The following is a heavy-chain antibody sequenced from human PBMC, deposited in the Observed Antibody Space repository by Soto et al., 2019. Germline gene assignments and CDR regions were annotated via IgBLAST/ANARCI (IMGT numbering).Heavy chain of an antibody. CDR1: GGSISTSNYY. J-gene: IGHJ4*02. D-gene: IGHD1-26*01. V-gene: IGHV4-30-2*01. CDR3: ARDDMGRYLDS. CDR2: IYHSESS. Sequence: SETLSLTCTVSGGSISTSNYYWSWIRQPPGKGLEWIGNIYHSESSSYNPSLKSRVTMSVDRSKNQFSLKLSSVTAADTAVYYCARDDMGRYLDSWGQGTLVTVSS.